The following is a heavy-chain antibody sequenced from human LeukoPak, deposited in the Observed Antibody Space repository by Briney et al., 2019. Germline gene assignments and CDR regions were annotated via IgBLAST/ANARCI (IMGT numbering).Heavy chain of an antibody. CDR2: IIPIFGTA. J-gene: IGHJ4*02. CDR1: GGTFSSYA. Sequence: SVKVSCKASGGTFSSYAISWVRQAPGQGLEWMGGIIPIFGTANYAQKFQGRVTITADKSTSTAYMELSSLRSEDTAVYYCARGGISAAGTSVDYWGQGNLVTVSS. CDR3: ARGGISAAGTSVDY. V-gene: IGHV1-69*06. D-gene: IGHD6-13*01.